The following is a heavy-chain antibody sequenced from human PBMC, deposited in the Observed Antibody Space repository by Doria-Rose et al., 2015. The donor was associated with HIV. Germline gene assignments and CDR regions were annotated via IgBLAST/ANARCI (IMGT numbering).Heavy chain of an antibody. J-gene: IGHJ4*02. Sequence: QESGPVPVKPTETLTLTCTVSGVSLSSPGMGVSWIRQPPGKALEWLANILSDDERSYKTSLKSRLTISRGTSKSQVVLTMTDMDPVDTATYYCARIKSSRWYHKYYFDFWGQGTLVIVSA. CDR2: ILSDDER. CDR1: GVSLSSPGMG. D-gene: IGHD6-13*01. CDR3: ARIKSSRWYHKYYFDF. V-gene: IGHV2-26*01.